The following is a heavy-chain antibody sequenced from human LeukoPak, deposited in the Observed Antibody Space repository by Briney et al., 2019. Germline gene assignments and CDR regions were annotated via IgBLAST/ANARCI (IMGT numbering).Heavy chain of an antibody. CDR2: IYSGGST. CDR1: GLTVSSNY. J-gene: IGHJ4*02. V-gene: IGHV3-53*01. Sequence: GGSLRLSCAASGLTVSSNYMSWVRQAPGKGLEWVSVIYSGGSTYYADSVKGRFTISRDNSKNTLYLQMNSLRAEDTAVYYCARRVVVGELDYWGQGTLVTVSS. D-gene: IGHD3-10*01. CDR3: ARRVVVGELDY.